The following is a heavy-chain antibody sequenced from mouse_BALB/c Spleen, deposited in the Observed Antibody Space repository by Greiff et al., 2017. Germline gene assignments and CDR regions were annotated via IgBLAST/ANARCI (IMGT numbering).Heavy chain of an antibody. V-gene: IGHV2-9*02. CDR3: ARQGYGSRSLYFDY. CDR2: IWAGGST. J-gene: IGHJ2*01. Sequence: QVQLKESGPGLVAPSQSLSITCTVSGFSLTSYGVHWVRQPPGKGLEWLGVIWAGGSTNYNSALMSRLSISKDNSKSQVFLKMNSLQTDDTAMYYCARQGYGSRSLYFDYWGQGTTLTVSS. CDR1: GFSLTSYG. D-gene: IGHD1-1*01.